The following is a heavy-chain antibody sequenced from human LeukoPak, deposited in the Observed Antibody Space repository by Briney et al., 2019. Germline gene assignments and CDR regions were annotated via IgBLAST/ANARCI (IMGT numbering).Heavy chain of an antibody. CDR2: ISHDGSNQ. CDR3: ARGILERQQLVLESGDY. V-gene: IGHV3-30-3*01. D-gene: IGHD6-13*01. J-gene: IGHJ4*02. Sequence: PGGSLRLSCAVSGFTFTYYAMHWVRQAPGKGLEWVAVISHDGSNQQYADSVKGQVTISRDNSKSTLYLQMDSLRAGDTAVYYCARGILERQQLVLESGDYWGQGTLVTVSS. CDR1: GFTFTYYA.